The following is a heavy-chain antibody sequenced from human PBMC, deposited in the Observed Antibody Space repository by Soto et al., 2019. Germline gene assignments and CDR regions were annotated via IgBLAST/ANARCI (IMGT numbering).Heavy chain of an antibody. CDR1: GGSISSGGYY. J-gene: IGHJ4*02. V-gene: IGHV4-30-4*08. CDR2: IYYSGST. D-gene: IGHD3-10*01. CDR3: ARSLRRGHPFDY. Sequence: SETLSLTCTVSGGSISSGGYYWSGIRQHPGKGLEWIGYIYYSGSTYYNPSLKSRVTISVDTSKNQFSLKLSSVTAADTAVYYCARSLRRGHPFDYWGQGTLVTVSS.